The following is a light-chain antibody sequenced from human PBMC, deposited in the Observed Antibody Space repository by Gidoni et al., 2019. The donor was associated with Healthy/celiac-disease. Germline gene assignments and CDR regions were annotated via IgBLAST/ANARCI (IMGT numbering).Light chain of an antibody. J-gene: IGKJ4*01. V-gene: IGKV3-15*01. CDR3: QQYNNWPLLT. CDR2: GAS. Sequence: EIAMTQSPATLSVAPGERDTLSCRASQSVSSNLAWYQNKPGQAPRLLIYGASTRATGIPARFSGSGSGTEFTLTISSLQSEDFAVYYCQQYNNWPLLTFGGGTKVEIK. CDR1: QSVSSN.